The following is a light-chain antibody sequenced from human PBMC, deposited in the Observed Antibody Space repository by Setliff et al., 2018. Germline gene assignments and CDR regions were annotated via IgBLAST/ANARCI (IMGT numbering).Light chain of an antibody. CDR2: DVR. J-gene: IGLJ1*01. CDR1: SSNIGTNT. V-gene: IGLV2-14*03. Sequence: QSALTQPPSASGTPGQRVTISCSGSSSNIGTNTVNWYQPLPGTAPKLMIYDVRNRPSGVSNRFSGSKSGNTASLTISGLQAEDEADYYCGSYTSINTLLYIFGTGTKVTVL. CDR3: GSYTSINTLLYI.